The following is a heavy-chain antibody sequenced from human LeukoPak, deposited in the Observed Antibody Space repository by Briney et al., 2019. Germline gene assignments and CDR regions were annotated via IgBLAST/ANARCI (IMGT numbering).Heavy chain of an antibody. D-gene: IGHD1-20*01. CDR2: IYYSGST. Sequence: SETLSLTCTVSGYLWGWIRQPPGKGLEWIGSIYYSGSTYYNPSLKSRVTISVDTSKNQFSLKLSSVTAADTAVYYCARLGITGTTPPNWFDPWGQGTLVTVSS. J-gene: IGHJ5*02. CDR3: ARLGITGTTPPNWFDP. V-gene: IGHV4-38-2*02. CDR1: GYL.